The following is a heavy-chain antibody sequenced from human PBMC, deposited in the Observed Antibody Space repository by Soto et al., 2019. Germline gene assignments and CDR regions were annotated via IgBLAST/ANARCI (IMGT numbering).Heavy chain of an antibody. CDR1: GFTFSSYG. CDR2: ISYDGSNK. Sequence: QVQVVESGGGVVQPGRSLRLSCAASGFTFSSYGMHWVRQAPGKGLEWVAVISYDGSNKYYADSVRGRFTIYRDNSKNTLYLQMNSLRAEDTAVYYCAKAPVATIIAPRYYGMDVWGQGTTVTVSS. D-gene: IGHD5-12*01. CDR3: AKAPVATIIAPRYYGMDV. J-gene: IGHJ6*02. V-gene: IGHV3-30*18.